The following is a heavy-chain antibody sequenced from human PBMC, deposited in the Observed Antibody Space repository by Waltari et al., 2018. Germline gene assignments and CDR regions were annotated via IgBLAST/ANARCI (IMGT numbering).Heavy chain of an antibody. Sequence: QVQLQASGPGLVKPSETLSLTCTVPGGSISSHYRSWIRQPPGKGLEWIGYIYYSGSTNYNPSLKSRVTISVDTSKNQFSLKLSSVTAADTAVYYCARGPDSSGSRGWFDPWGQGTLVTVSS. CDR2: IYYSGST. CDR1: GGSISSHY. J-gene: IGHJ5*02. D-gene: IGHD3-22*01. CDR3: ARGPDSSGSRGWFDP. V-gene: IGHV4-59*11.